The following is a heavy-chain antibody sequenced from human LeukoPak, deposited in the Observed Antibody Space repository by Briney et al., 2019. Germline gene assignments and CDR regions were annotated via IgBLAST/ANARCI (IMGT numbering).Heavy chain of an antibody. V-gene: IGHV4-59*08. J-gene: IGHJ4*02. CDR2: IYYSGST. CDR3: ARLGYDSSGRYFDY. Sequence: PSETLSLTCTVSGGSISSYYWSWIRQPPGKGLEWIGYIYYSGSTNYNPSLKSRVTISVDTSKNQFSLKLSSVTAADTAVYYCARLGYDSSGRYFDYWGQGTLVTVSS. D-gene: IGHD3-22*01. CDR1: GGSISSYY.